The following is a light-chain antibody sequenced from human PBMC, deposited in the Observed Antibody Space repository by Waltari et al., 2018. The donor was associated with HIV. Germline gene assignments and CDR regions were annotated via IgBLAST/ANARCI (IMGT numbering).Light chain of an antibody. CDR1: ALPKPY. CDR3: QSPDSGTYVV. J-gene: IGLJ2*01. V-gene: IGLV3-25*03. Sequence: SYDLTQPPSVSVSPGQTARITCPGDALPKPYAFWYQQKPGQAPVLVIYHDSERPSGIPERFSGSSSGTTVTLTISGVQAEDEADYYGQSPDSGTYVVFGGGAKLTVL. CDR2: HDS.